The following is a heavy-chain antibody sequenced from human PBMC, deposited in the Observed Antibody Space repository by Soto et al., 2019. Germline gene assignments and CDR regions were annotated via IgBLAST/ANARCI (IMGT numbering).Heavy chain of an antibody. CDR2: LSSDDNT. V-gene: IGHV3-66*01. J-gene: IGHJ4*02. CDR1: GFSVGRLF. CDR3: ARDIFGGSYDFWH. D-gene: IGHD3-3*01. Sequence: DVRLVESGGGLVQPGGSLRLSCTASGFSVGRLFMTWVRQAPGKGLEWVSVLSSDDNTYYADSVKGRFTISRDISKNTPFLEMNSLRAEDTAVYHCARDIFGGSYDFWHGGQGTLVTVSS.